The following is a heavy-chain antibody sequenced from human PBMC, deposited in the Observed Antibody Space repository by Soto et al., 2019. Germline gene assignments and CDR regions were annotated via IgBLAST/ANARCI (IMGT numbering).Heavy chain of an antibody. D-gene: IGHD3-9*01. V-gene: IGHV5-51*01. CDR3: ARAPLYYDILTGYCYFDY. J-gene: IGHJ4*02. Sequence: GESLKISCKGSGYSFTSYWIGWVRQMPGKGLEWMGIIYPGDSDTRYSPSFQGQVTISADKSISTAYLQWSSLKASDTAMYYCARAPLYYDILTGYCYFDYWGQGTLVTVSS. CDR2: IYPGDSDT. CDR1: GYSFTSYW.